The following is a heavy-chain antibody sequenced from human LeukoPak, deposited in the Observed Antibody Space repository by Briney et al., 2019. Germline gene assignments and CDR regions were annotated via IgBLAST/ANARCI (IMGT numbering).Heavy chain of an antibody. CDR2: YRGSVGTT. J-gene: IGHJ4*02. V-gene: IGHV3-48*01. CDR1: GFTFSRYR. CDR3: VRDPDALDY. Sequence: GGSLRLSCAASGFTFSRYRMNWVGQAPGKGVEWVSYYRGSVGTTYYADSVKGRFTISRDNAKNSLYLQLNSVRGEDTAVYYCVRDPDALDYWGQGTLVTVSS.